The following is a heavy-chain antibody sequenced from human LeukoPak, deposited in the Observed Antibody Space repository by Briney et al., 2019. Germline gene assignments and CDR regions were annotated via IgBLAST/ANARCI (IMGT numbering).Heavy chain of an antibody. D-gene: IGHD2-2*02. J-gene: IGHJ6*02. CDR2: IIAYNGKT. V-gene: IGHV1-18*01. CDR1: GYTFTSYG. Sequence: ASVKVSCKASGYTFTSYGISWVRQAPGQGLEWMGWIIAYNGKTNYAQKLQGRVTITTDTSTSTAYMELRSLRSDDTAVYYCARDTGPFAPYCSSTSCYTTGEYYYYGMDVWGQGTTVTVSS. CDR3: ARDTGPFAPYCSSTSCYTTGEYYYYGMDV.